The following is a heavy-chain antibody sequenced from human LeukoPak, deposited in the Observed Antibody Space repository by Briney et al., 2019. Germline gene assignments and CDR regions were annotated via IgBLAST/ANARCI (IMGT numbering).Heavy chain of an antibody. CDR3: ARQWVPAAMDDAFDI. J-gene: IGHJ3*02. D-gene: IGHD2-2*01. V-gene: IGHV5-51*01. Sequence: GESLKISCKGSGYSFTSYWIGWVRQMPGKGLEWMGIIYPGDSDTRYSPSFQGQVTISADKSISTAYLQWSSLKASDTAVYYCARQWVPAAMDDAFDIWGQGTMVTVSS. CDR1: GYSFTSYW. CDR2: IYPGDSDT.